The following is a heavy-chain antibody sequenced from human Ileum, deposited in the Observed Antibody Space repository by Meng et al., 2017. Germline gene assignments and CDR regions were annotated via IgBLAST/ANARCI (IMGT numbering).Heavy chain of an antibody. J-gene: IGHJ4*02. CDR3: AMGTFNFDSSGYYGLDY. CDR1: GYTFTDYY. V-gene: IGHV1-2*06. Sequence: ASVKVSCKASGYTFTDYYLHWVRQAPGQGLEWMGRIGPTHGDTKVAQKFQGGLTLTRDTSITTAYMELSSLKSDDTAVYYCAMGTFNFDSSGYYGLDYWGQGTLVTVSS. CDR2: IGPTHGDT. D-gene: IGHD3-22*01.